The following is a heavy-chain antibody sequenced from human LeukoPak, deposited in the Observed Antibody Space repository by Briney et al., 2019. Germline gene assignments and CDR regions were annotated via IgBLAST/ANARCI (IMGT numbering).Heavy chain of an antibody. Sequence: SETLSLTCAVSGGSISSVNLWAWVRQPPGKGLEWVGEMYLSGTTTCNPSLRGRATISLDRSKNQVSLRLNSVTAADTALYNCAGLVGRYSTGMYYYFDYWGQGILVTVSS. D-gene: IGHD1-26*01. CDR3: AGLVGRYSTGMYYYFDY. CDR1: GGSISSVNL. J-gene: IGHJ4*02. CDR2: MYLSGTT. V-gene: IGHV4-4*02.